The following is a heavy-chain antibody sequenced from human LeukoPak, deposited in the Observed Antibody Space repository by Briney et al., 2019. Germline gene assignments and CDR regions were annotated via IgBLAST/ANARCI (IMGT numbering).Heavy chain of an antibody. V-gene: IGHV4-61*01. CDR3: ARRRSGYYPFDY. D-gene: IGHD3-22*01. CDR2: IYHSGSA. CDR1: GGSISSSSYY. J-gene: IGHJ4*02. Sequence: RASETLSLTCTVSGGSISSSSYYWSWIRQPPGKGLEWIGYIYHSGSANYNPSLKSRVTISVDTSKNQFSLKLSSVTAADTAVYYCARRRSGYYPFDYWGQGILVTVSS.